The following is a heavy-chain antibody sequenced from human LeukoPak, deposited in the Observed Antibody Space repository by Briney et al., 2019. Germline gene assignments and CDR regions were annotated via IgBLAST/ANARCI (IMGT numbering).Heavy chain of an antibody. J-gene: IGHJ4*02. CDR3: ARDQEGFDY. CDR1: GYTFTCNY. V-gene: IGHV1-46*01. Sequence: ASVKVSCKAPGYTFTCNYIHWVRQAPGQGLEWMGMIYPRDGSTSYAQKFQGRVTVTRDTSTSTVHMELSGLRSEDTAVYYCARDQEGFDYWGQGTLVTVSS. CDR2: IYPRDGST.